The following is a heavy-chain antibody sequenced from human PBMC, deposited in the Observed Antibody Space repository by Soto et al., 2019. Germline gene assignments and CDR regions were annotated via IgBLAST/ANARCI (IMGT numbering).Heavy chain of an antibody. CDR3: AKDSGGGSGWFSCIDY. Sequence: EVQLVESGGVVVQPGGSLRLSCAASEFSFDDYTMHWVRQAPEKGLEWVSLISWDGGSTYYADSVKGRFTISRDNSKNSLYLQMNSLRTEDTALYYCAKDSGGGSGWFSCIDYWGQGTLVTVSS. CDR2: ISWDGGST. CDR1: EFSFDDYT. V-gene: IGHV3-43*01. D-gene: IGHD6-19*01. J-gene: IGHJ4*02.